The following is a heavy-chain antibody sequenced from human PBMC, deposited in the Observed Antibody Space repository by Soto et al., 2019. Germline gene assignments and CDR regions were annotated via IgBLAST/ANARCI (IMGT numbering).Heavy chain of an antibody. CDR3: ARRARVGRQLWLPFDY. Sequence: QVQLVQSGAEVRKPGASVKVSCKGSGYTFSSYDINWVRQASGQGLEWMGWVNPQSGNTGYAQKFQGRVTMTRAFXIXXVYMELSSITSEDTAVYYCARRARVGRQLWLPFDYWAQGTLVTVSS. J-gene: IGHJ4*02. D-gene: IGHD5-18*01. V-gene: IGHV1-8*01. CDR1: GYTFSSYD. CDR2: VNPQSGNT.